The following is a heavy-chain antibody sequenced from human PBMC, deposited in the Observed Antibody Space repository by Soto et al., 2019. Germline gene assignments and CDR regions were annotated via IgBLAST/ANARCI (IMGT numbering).Heavy chain of an antibody. Sequence: SVKVSCKASGGSFGNYAISWVRQAPGQGLEWVGKIIPVFGIANYAQKFQARVTITADRSTSTAYMELSSLRSEDTALYYCARVPVPGIYGEDVWGQGTTVTVSS. V-gene: IGHV1-69*04. CDR1: GGSFGNYA. CDR3: ARVPVPGIYGEDV. J-gene: IGHJ6*02. CDR2: IIPVFGIA. D-gene: IGHD3-10*01.